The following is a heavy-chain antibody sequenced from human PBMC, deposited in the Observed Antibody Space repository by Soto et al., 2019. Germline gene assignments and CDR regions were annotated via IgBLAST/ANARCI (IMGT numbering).Heavy chain of an antibody. CDR1: GGSIRDYY. CDR3: ARLGGYYQAFDP. Sequence: PSETLSLTCTVSGGSIRDYYWGWIRQSPGKGLEWIGYIYYTGTTKYNPSLKSRVTISVDSSKNQFSLKLDSVTAADTAVYYCARLGGYYQAFDPWGQGTLVTVSS. D-gene: IGHD3-22*01. V-gene: IGHV4-59*08. CDR2: IYYTGTT. J-gene: IGHJ5*02.